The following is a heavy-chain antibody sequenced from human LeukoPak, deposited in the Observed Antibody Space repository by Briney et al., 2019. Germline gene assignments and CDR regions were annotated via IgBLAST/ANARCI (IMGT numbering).Heavy chain of an antibody. CDR3: ARGIGYCSGGSCYYAFDI. J-gene: IGHJ3*02. D-gene: IGHD2-15*01. CDR1: GYTFTSYD. CDR2: MNPNSGNT. Sequence: ASVKVSCKASGYTFTSYDINWVRQATGQGLEWMGWMNPNSGNTGYAQKFQGRVTITRNTSISTAYMELSSLRSEDTAVYYCARGIGYCSGGSCYYAFDIWGQGTMVTVSS. V-gene: IGHV1-8*03.